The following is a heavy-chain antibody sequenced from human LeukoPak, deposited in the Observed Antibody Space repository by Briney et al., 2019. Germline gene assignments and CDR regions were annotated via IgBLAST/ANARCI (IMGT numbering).Heavy chain of an antibody. V-gene: IGHV3-9*01. J-gene: IGHJ3*01. D-gene: IGHD3-9*01. CDR2: ISWNSGSI. Sequence: GRSLRLSCAASGFTFDDYAMHWVRQAPGKGLEWVSGISWNSGSIGYADSVKGRFTISRDNAKNSLYLQMNSLRAEDTALYYCAKDSAHYDILTGYLTFHAFDVWGQGTMVTVSS. CDR3: AKDSAHYDILTGYLTFHAFDV. CDR1: GFTFDDYA.